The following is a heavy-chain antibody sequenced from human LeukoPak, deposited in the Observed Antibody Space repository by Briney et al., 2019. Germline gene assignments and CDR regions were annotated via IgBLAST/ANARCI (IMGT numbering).Heavy chain of an antibody. CDR2: INHSGST. Sequence: SETLSLTCAVYGGSFSGYYWSWIRQPPGKGLEWIGEINHSGSTNYNPSLKSRVTISVDTSKNQFSLKLSSVTAADTAVYYCARGIKTYYYDSSGYSRRNYYYYMDVWGKGTTVTISS. J-gene: IGHJ6*03. CDR3: ARGIKTYYYDSSGYSRRNYYYYMDV. D-gene: IGHD3-22*01. CDR1: GGSFSGYY. V-gene: IGHV4-34*01.